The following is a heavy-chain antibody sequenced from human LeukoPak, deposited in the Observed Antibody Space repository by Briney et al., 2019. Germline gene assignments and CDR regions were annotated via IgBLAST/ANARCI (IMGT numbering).Heavy chain of an antibody. J-gene: IGHJ4*02. CDR1: GFTVSTNP. CDR2: IYSDNT. V-gene: IGHV3-53*01. CDR3: ARRAGAYSHPYDY. D-gene: IGHD4/OR15-4a*01. Sequence: GGSLRLSCTVSGFTVSTNPMSWVRQARGKGLEWVSFIYSDNTPYSDSVKGRFTISRDNSKHTLYLQMNSLRAEDTAGYYCARRAGAYSHPYDYWGQGTLVTVSS.